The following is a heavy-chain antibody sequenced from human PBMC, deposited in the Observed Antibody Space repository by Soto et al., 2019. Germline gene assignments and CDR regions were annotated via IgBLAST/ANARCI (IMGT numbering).Heavy chain of an antibody. Sequence: GASVKVSYKASGYTFTSYGISWVRQAPGQGLEWMGWISAYNGNTNYAQKLQGRVTMTTDTSTSTAYMELRSLRSDDTAVYYCARDRRQLLYQTPIDYWGQGTLVTVSS. V-gene: IGHV1-18*01. J-gene: IGHJ4*02. CDR2: ISAYNGNT. CDR3: ARDRRQLLYQTPIDY. CDR1: GYTFTSYG. D-gene: IGHD2-2*02.